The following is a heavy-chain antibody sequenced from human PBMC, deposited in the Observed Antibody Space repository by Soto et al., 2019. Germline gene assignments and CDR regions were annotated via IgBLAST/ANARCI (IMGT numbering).Heavy chain of an antibody. CDR3: ARDRRRVGPLGNWFDP. V-gene: IGHV6-1*01. CDR1: GDSVSSNSAA. J-gene: IGHJ5*02. Sequence: SQTLSLPCAISGDSVSSNSAAWNWIRQSPSRGLEWLGRTYYRSKWYNDYAVSVKSRITINPDTSKNQFSLQLNSVTPEDTAVYYCARDRRRVGPLGNWFDPWGQGTLVTVSS. CDR2: TYYRSKWYN.